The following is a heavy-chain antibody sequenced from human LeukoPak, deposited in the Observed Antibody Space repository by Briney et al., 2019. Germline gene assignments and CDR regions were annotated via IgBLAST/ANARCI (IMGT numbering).Heavy chain of an antibody. D-gene: IGHD6-19*01. CDR2: IYYSGST. Sequence: SETLSLTCTVSGGSISSSSYYWGWIRQPPGKGLEWIGSIYYSGSTYSNPSLKSRVTISVDTSKNQFSLKLSSVTAADTAVYYCARLPIAVAGTIFDYWGQGTLVTVSS. V-gene: IGHV4-39*01. J-gene: IGHJ4*02. CDR3: ARLPIAVAGTIFDY. CDR1: GGSISSSSYY.